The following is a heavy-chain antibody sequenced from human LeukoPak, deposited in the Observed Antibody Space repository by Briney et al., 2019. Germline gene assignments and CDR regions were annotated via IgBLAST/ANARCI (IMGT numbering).Heavy chain of an antibody. D-gene: IGHD3-3*01. V-gene: IGHV1-69*01. CDR1: GSTFSSYA. CDR2: IIPIFGTA. Sequence: SVKVSCKASGSTFSSYAISWVRQALGQGLEWMGGIIPIFGTANYAQKFQGRVTITADESTSTAYMELSSLRSEDTAVYYCASLDFWSGYYASPYYYYYMDVWGKGTTVTVSS. J-gene: IGHJ6*03. CDR3: ASLDFWSGYYASPYYYYYMDV.